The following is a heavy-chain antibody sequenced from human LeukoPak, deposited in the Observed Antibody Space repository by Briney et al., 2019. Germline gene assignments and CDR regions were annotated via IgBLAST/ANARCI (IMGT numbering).Heavy chain of an antibody. V-gene: IGHV5-51*01. CDR1: GYSFTTYW. D-gene: IGHD6-6*01. Sequence: GESLKISCQGSGYSFTTYWIGWVRQMPGKGLEWMGIIYPGEPNIRYSPSFQGQVTISADKSISTAYLQWSSLKASDTAMYYCARHISRSSTSSHFDYWGQGTLVTVSS. CDR3: ARHISRSSTSSHFDY. CDR2: IYPGEPNI. J-gene: IGHJ4*02.